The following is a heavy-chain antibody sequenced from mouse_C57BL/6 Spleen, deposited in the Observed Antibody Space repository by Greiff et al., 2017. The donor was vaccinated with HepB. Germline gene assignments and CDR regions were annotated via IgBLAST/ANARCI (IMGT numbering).Heavy chain of an antibody. D-gene: IGHD2-5*01. CDR3: ARGGSNPEKTWAMDY. J-gene: IGHJ4*01. V-gene: IGHV1-59*01. Sequence: VQLQQPGAELVRPGTSVKLSCKASGYTFTSYWMHWVKQRPGQGLEWIGVIDPSDSYTNYNQKFKGKATLTVDTSSSTAYMQLSSLTSEDSAVYYCARGGSNPEKTWAMDYWGQGTSVTVSS. CDR2: IDPSDSYT. CDR1: GYTFTSYW.